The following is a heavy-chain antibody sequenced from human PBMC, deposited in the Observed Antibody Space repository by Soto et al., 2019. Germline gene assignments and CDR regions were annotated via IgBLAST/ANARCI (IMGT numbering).Heavy chain of an antibody. D-gene: IGHD3-22*01. V-gene: IGHV4-59*01. CDR2: IYYSGST. J-gene: IGHJ4*02. CDR3: ARGSRYYYDSSGYYYYDY. Sequence: SETLSLTCTVSGGSISSYYWSWIRQPPGKGLEWIGYIYYSGSTKYNPSLKSRVTISVDTSKNQFSLKLSSVTAADTAVYYCARGSRYYYDSSGYYYYDYWGQGTLVTVSS. CDR1: GGSISSYY.